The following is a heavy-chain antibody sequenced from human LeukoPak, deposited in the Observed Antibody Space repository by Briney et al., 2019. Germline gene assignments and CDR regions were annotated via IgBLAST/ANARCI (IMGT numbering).Heavy chain of an antibody. D-gene: IGHD3-10*01. CDR2: IYYSGST. J-gene: IGHJ4*02. CDR3: ARGSEWFGELTPFDY. V-gene: IGHV4-59*01. CDR1: GGSISSYY. Sequence: SETLSLTCTVSGGSISSYYWSWIRQPPGKGLEWIGYIYYSGSTNCNPSLKSRVTISVDTSKNQFSLKLSSVTAADTAVYYCARGSEWFGELTPFDYWGQGTLVTVSS.